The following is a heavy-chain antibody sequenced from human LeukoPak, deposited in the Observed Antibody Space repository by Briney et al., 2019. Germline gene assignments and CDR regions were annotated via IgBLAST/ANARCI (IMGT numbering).Heavy chain of an antibody. Sequence: GGSLRLSCAASGFTFSSYGMHWVRQAPGKGLEWVAVISYDGSNKYYADSVKGRFTISRDHSKNTLYLQMNSLRAEDTAVYYCARAYGSYYYYGMDVWGQGTTVTVSS. D-gene: IGHD3-10*01. CDR3: ARAYGSYYYYGMDV. V-gene: IGHV3-30*03. J-gene: IGHJ6*02. CDR2: ISYDGSNK. CDR1: GFTFSSYG.